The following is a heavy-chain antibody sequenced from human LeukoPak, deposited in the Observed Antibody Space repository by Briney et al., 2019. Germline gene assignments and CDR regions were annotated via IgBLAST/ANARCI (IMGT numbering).Heavy chain of an antibody. D-gene: IGHD4-17*01. Sequence: GESLQISCKGSGYRFTSYWIGWVRQMPGKGLEWMGIIYPGDSDTRYSPSFQGQVTISADKSISTAYLQWSSLKASDTAMYYCARTPFGTVTTVWYFDLWGRGTLVTVSS. CDR3: ARTPFGTVTTVWYFDL. V-gene: IGHV5-51*01. CDR2: IYPGDSDT. J-gene: IGHJ2*01. CDR1: GYRFTSYW.